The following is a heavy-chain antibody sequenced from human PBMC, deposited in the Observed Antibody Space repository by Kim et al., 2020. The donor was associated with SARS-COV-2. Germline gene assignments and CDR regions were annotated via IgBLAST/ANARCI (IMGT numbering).Heavy chain of an antibody. CDR2: ISSSSSYI. Sequence: GGSLRLSCAASGFTFSSYSMNWVRQAPGKGLEWVSSISSSSSYIYYADSVKGRFTISRDNAKNSLYLQMNSLRAEDTAVYYCARAPRGGATSFENWYFDLWGRGTLVTVSS. V-gene: IGHV3-21*01. CDR3: ARAPRGGATSFENWYFDL. D-gene: IGHD1-26*01. J-gene: IGHJ2*01. CDR1: GFTFSSYS.